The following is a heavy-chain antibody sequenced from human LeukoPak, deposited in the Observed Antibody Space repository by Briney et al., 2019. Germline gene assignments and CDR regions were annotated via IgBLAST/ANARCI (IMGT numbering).Heavy chain of an antibody. D-gene: IGHD4-17*01. CDR2: VYYSGAT. V-gene: IGHV4-39*01. CDR3: ARQKAVPRSAGAFDV. CDR1: GGSISDSSYY. Sequence: PSETLSLTCTVSGGSISDSSYYWGWIRQPPGKGLEWIGTVYYSGATYYNPSLKSRVTISVDTSKNQFSLKLSSVTAADTAIFYCARQKAVPRSAGAFDVWGQGTMVTVSS. J-gene: IGHJ3*01.